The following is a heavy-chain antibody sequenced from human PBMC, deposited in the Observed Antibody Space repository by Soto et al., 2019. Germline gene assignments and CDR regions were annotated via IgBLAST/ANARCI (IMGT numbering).Heavy chain of an antibody. CDR3: VREGGDLRGSGVFDY. D-gene: IGHD6-19*01. V-gene: IGHV3-48*01. CDR1: GFTFSFYT. CDR2: ISRGGSSI. Sequence: EPQLVESGGGLVQPGGSLRLSCAASGFTFSFYTMNWVRQPPGKGLKWLAYISRGGSSIYYADSVKGRFTVSRDNANNSLSLQLNSLRREDTAVYYCVREGGDLRGSGVFDYWGQGTLVTVSS. J-gene: IGHJ4*02.